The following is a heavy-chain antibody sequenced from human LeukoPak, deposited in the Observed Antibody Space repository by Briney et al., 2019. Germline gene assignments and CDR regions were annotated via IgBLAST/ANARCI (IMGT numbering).Heavy chain of an antibody. D-gene: IGHD4-17*01. J-gene: IGHJ4*02. CDR2: ISSNGGST. Sequence: GGSLRLSCSASGFTFSSYAMHWVRQAPGKGLEYVSAISSNGGSTCYADSVKGRFTISRDNSKNTLYLQMSSLRAEDTAVYYCVKDLSTVTTDFDYWGQGTLVTVSS. V-gene: IGHV3-64D*09. CDR1: GFTFSSYA. CDR3: VKDLSTVTTDFDY.